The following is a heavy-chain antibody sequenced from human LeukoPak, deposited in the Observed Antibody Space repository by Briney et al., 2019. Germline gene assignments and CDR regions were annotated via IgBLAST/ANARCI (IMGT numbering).Heavy chain of an antibody. CDR1: GFTFTDYL. CDR3: ARDHLYSEISGPRFDY. CDR2: IKADGSEK. V-gene: IGHV3-7*01. Sequence: PGGSLRLSCAASGFTFTDYLMTWVRQAPGRGLEWVADIKADGSEKYYVDSVKGRFTILRDNAKNALYLQMNSLRVEDTAVYFCARDHLYSEISGPRFDYWGQGTRVTVSS. J-gene: IGHJ4*02. D-gene: IGHD3-16*01.